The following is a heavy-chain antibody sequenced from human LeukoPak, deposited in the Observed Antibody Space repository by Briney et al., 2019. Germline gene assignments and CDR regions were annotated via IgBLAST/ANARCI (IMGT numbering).Heavy chain of an antibody. D-gene: IGHD1-20*01. J-gene: IGHJ4*02. CDR1: GFTFSSHA. CDR3: AKGGNWNDLGEFDY. Sequence: GGSLRLSCVASGFTFSSHAMTWVRQAPGKGLEWVSAISISGDTTCYADAVKGRFTISRDNSKNTVYLQMNSLRAEDTAVYYCAKGGNWNDLGEFDYWGQGTLVTVSS. CDR2: ISISGDTT. V-gene: IGHV3-23*01.